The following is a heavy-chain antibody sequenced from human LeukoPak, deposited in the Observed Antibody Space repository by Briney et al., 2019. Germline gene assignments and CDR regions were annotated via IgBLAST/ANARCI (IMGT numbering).Heavy chain of an antibody. CDR2: IHPSGST. CDR1: GDSISNYY. V-gene: IGHV4-4*07. CDR3: ARGPPPDFDY. J-gene: IGHJ4*02. Sequence: SETLSLTRTVSGDSISNYYWSWIRQPAGKGLEWIGRIHPSGSTNYNPSLKSRVTLSVDTSKNQFSLKVSSVTAADTAVYYCARGPPPDFDYWGRGTLVTVSS.